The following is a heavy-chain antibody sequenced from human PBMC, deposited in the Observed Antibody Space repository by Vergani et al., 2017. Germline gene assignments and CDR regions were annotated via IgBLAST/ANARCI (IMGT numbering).Heavy chain of an antibody. CDR3: AGGTGTTGGGDY. J-gene: IGHJ4*02. CDR1: GYTFTNYG. D-gene: IGHD1-1*01. Sequence: QVQLVQSGAEVKKSGASVKVSCKASGYTFTNYGVSWVRQAPGQGPEWMGWISAYNGNTFYAQELQDRVTMTTDTSTTTAYMELRSLRSDDTAVYYCAGGTGTTGGGDYWGQGTLVTVSS. V-gene: IGHV1-18*04. CDR2: ISAYNGNT.